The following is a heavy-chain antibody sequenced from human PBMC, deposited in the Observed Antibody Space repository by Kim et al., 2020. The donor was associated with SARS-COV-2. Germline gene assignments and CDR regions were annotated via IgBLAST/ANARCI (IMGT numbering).Heavy chain of an antibody. CDR1: GFTFSTYA. CDR2: LTASGGDT. J-gene: IGHJ4*02. CDR3: AKKYSYDIVGHTLDY. V-gene: IGHV3-23*01. D-gene: IGHD3-22*01. Sequence: GGSLSLSCAASGFTFSTYAMIWVRQAPGQGLEWVSSLTASGGDTYYADSVKGRFTISRDNSKNTVYLQRNSLRPEDTAVYYCAKKYSYDIVGHTLDYWGQGTLVTVSS.